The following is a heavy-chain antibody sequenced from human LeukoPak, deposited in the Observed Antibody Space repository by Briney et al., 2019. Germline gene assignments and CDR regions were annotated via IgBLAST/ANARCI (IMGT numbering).Heavy chain of an antibody. CDR1: GFTFSDYY. V-gene: IGHV3-11*06. D-gene: IGHD5-18*01. Sequence: KPGGSLRLSCAASGFTFSDYYMSWIRQAPGKGLEWVSYISSSSSYTNYADSVKGRFTISRDNAKNSLYLQMNSLRAEDTAVYYCAREREESYGYIGPFDYGGQEPLVPVSS. J-gene: IGHJ4*02. CDR2: ISSSSSYT. CDR3: AREREESYGYIGPFDY.